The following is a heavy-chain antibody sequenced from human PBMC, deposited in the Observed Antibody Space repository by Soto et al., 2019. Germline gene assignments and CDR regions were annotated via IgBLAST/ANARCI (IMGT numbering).Heavy chain of an antibody. CDR1: GFTFGSYS. CDR3: ARDRLDYSSGWYYFDY. Sequence: GGSLRLSCAASGFTFGSYSMNWVRQAPGKGLEWVSYISSSSSTIYYADSVKGRFTISGDNAKNSLYLQMNSLRAEDTAVYYCARDRLDYSSGWYYFDYWGQGTLVTVSS. V-gene: IGHV3-48*01. J-gene: IGHJ4*02. CDR2: ISSSSSTI. D-gene: IGHD6-19*01.